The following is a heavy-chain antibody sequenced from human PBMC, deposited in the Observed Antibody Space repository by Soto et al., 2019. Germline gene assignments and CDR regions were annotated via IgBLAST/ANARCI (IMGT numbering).Heavy chain of an antibody. Sequence: GXSVKVSCTASAGSFISYASSWVRQAPGQGLEWMGGIIPIFGTANYTQKFQGRVTITADESTSTAYMELSSLRSEDTAVYYCARDRSGNDYYFDYWGQGTLVTVSS. J-gene: IGHJ4*02. CDR1: AGSFISYA. CDR3: ARDRSGNDYYFDY. CDR2: IIPIFGTA. V-gene: IGHV1-69*01. D-gene: IGHD5-12*01.